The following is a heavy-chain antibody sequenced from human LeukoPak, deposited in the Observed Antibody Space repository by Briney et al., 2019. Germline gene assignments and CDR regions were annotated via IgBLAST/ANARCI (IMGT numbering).Heavy chain of an antibody. V-gene: IGHV3-53*04. CDR2: IYSGGST. CDR1: GFTVSSNY. J-gene: IGHJ4*02. Sequence: GGSLRLSCAASGFTVSSNYMSWVRQAPGKGLEWVSVIYSGGSTYYADSVKGRFTISRHNSKNTLYLQMNSLRAEDTAVYYCARVRGYCSSTSCYAHYFDYWGQGTLVTVSS. D-gene: IGHD2-2*01. CDR3: ARVRGYCSSTSCYAHYFDY.